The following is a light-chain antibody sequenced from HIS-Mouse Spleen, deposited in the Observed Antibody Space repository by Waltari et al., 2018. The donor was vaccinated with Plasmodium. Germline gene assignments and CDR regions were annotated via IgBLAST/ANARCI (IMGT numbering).Light chain of an antibody. CDR3: YSTDSSGNHRV. J-gene: IGLJ3*02. V-gene: IGLV3-10*01. CDR1: ALPKKN. Sequence: YELTQPPSVSVSPGPTARITCSGDALPKKNAYLYQQKSGQAPVLVIYEDSKRPSGIPERFSGSSSGTMATLTISVAQVEDEADYYCYSTDSSGNHRVFGGGTKLTVL. CDR2: EDS.